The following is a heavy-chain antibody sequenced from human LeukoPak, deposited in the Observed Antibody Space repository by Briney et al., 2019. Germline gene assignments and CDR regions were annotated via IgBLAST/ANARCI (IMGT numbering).Heavy chain of an antibody. Sequence: GGSLRLSCAASGFTLSMYSMHWVRQAPGKGLEYVSAIKSNGDGTYYADSVKGRFTISRDNSKNTLYLQMGSLRDEDMAVYYCARVGGDYYDYWGQGSLVTVSS. CDR3: ARVGGDYYDY. J-gene: IGHJ4*02. CDR2: IKSNGDGT. V-gene: IGHV3-64*02. CDR1: GFTLSMYS. D-gene: IGHD3-10*01.